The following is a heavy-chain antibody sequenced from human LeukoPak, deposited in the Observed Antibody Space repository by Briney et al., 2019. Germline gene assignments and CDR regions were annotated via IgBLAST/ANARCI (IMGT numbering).Heavy chain of an antibody. Sequence: GSLRLSCAASGFTFRRYGMSWVRQPPGKGLEWIGSIYYSGSTYYNPSLKSRVTISVDTSKNQFSLKLSSVTAADTAVYYCATDSSGWYASDYWGQGTLVTVSS. V-gene: IGHV4-39*07. CDR1: GFTFRRYG. CDR3: ATDSSGWYASDY. D-gene: IGHD6-19*01. J-gene: IGHJ4*02. CDR2: IYYSGST.